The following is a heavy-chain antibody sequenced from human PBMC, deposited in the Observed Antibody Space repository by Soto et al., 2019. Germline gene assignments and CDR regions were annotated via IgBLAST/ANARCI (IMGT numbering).Heavy chain of an antibody. CDR3: AKGRDIVLMVYAIPEYYYYYGMDV. CDR1: GFTFSSYA. V-gene: IGHV3-23*01. CDR2: ISGSGGST. Sequence: GGSLRLSCAASGFTFSSYAMSWVRQAPGKGLEWVSAISGSGGSTYYADSVKGRFTISRDNSKNTLYLQMNSLRAEDTAVYYCAKGRDIVLMVYAIPEYYYYYGMDVWGQGTTVTVSS. J-gene: IGHJ6*02. D-gene: IGHD2-8*01.